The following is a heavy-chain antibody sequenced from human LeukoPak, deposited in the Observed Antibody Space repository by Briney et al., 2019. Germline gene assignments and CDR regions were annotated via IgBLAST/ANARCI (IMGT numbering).Heavy chain of an antibody. CDR3: ARGTGYSSSFFY. Sequence: SETLSLTCAVYGGSFSGYYWSWIRQPPGKGLEWIGEINHSGSTNYNPSLKSRVTISVDTSKNQFSLKLSSVTAADTAVYYWARGTGYSSSFFYWGQGTLVTVSS. D-gene: IGHD6-13*01. V-gene: IGHV4-34*01. CDR1: GGSFSGYY. CDR2: INHSGST. J-gene: IGHJ4*02.